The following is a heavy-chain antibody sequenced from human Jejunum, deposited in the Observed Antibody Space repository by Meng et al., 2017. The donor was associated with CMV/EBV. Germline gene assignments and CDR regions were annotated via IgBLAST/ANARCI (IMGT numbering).Heavy chain of an antibody. J-gene: IGHJ4*02. CDR2: IYHEEST. CDR1: GGSISSTSYY. Sequence: TCTVSGGSISSTSYYWGWIRQPPGKGLEWIVTIYHEESTYYNPSLKRRVTISVDTSKNQFSLKLSSVTAADTAVYFCATFEYFAYWGQGTGVTVSS. CDR3: ATFEYFAY. V-gene: IGHV4-39*07. D-gene: IGHD2/OR15-2a*01.